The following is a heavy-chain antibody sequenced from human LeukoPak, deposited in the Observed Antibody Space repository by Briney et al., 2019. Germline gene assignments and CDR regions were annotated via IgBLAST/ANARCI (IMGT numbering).Heavy chain of an antibody. D-gene: IGHD6-13*01. CDR2: VYYSGST. CDR1: GGSISSSSYY. Sequence: PSETQSLSCTVSGGSISSSSYYWGWIRQPPGKGLEWIGSVYYSGSTYYNPSLKSRVTISLDTSKTQFSLKLSSVTAADTAVYYCARDGRFSSSPSYYWGQGTLVTVSS. J-gene: IGHJ4*02. V-gene: IGHV4-39*07. CDR3: ARDGRFSSSPSYY.